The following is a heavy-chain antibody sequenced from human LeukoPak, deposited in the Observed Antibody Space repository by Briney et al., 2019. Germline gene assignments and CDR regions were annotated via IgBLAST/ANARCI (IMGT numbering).Heavy chain of an antibody. Sequence: SVKVSCKASGGTFSSYAISWVRQAPGQGLEWMGGIIPIFGTANYAQKFQGRVTITADESTSTAYMELSSLRSEDTAVYYCARESRTIPPGAFDIWAKGQWSPSLQ. CDR3: ARESRTIPPGAFDI. CDR2: IIPIFGTA. D-gene: IGHD1-1*01. J-gene: IGHJ3*02. V-gene: IGHV1-69*01. CDR1: GGTFSSYA.